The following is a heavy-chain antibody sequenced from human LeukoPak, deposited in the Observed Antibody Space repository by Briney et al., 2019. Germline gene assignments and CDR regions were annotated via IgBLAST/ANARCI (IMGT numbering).Heavy chain of an antibody. CDR1: GFTFSSYE. CDR3: AKVHSQERFLEWLAGFDYYYMDV. J-gene: IGHJ6*03. V-gene: IGHV3-48*03. CDR2: ISSSGSTI. D-gene: IGHD3-3*01. Sequence: PGGSLRLSCAASGFTFSSYEMNWVRQAPGKGLEWVSYISSSGSTIYYADSVKGRFTISRDNAKNSLYLQMNSLRAEDTAVYYCAKVHSQERFLEWLAGFDYYYMDVWGKGTTVTVSS.